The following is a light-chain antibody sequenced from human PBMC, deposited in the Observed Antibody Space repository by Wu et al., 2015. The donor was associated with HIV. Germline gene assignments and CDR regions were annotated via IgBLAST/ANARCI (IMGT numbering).Light chain of an antibody. V-gene: IGKV3-11*01. CDR2: DIS. J-gene: IGKJ5*01. CDR3: QQRLNWPPIT. CDR1: QSVDRY. Sequence: EIVLTQSPDTLSLSPGERATVSCRASQSVDRYLAWYQLKPGQAPRLLIYDISNRATGIPARFSGSGSETDYTLTISSLEPEDFAVYYXQQRLNWPPITFGQGTRVEIK.